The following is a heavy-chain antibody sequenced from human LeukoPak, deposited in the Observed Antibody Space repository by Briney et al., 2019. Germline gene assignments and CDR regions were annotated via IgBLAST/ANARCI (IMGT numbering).Heavy chain of an antibody. D-gene: IGHD6-13*01. CDR1: GFTFSSYA. V-gene: IGHV3-23*01. Sequence: GGSLRLSCTASGFTFSSYAMNWVRQAPGKGLEWVSGIGAGGTFTYYADSVKGRFTIFRDNSRNTLYLQMNSLRAEDTAVYYCARECASSWYDAFDIWGQGTMVTVSS. CDR2: IGAGGTFT. CDR3: ARECASSWYDAFDI. J-gene: IGHJ3*02.